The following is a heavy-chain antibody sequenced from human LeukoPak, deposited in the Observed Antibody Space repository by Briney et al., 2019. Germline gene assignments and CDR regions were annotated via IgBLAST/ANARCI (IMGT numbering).Heavy chain of an antibody. J-gene: IGHJ4*02. V-gene: IGHV4-59*11. CDR3: ARVGAYNGYDYVDY. CDR1: GGSITTHV. CDR2: MYYSGST. D-gene: IGHD5-12*01. Sequence: SETLSLTCIVSGGSITTHVWSWIRQPPGKGLEWVGHMYYSGSTNYNPSLKSRVNISVDKSQNQFSLKLSSVTAADTAVYFCARVGAYNGYDYVDYWGQGILVTVSP.